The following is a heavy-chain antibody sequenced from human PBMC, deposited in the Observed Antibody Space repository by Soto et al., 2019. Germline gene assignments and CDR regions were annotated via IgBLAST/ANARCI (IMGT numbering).Heavy chain of an antibody. D-gene: IGHD6-19*01. CDR1: GGSISSYY. J-gene: IGHJ4*02. Sequence: PSETLSLTCTVSGGSISSYYWSWIRQPPGKGLEWIGYIYYSGSTNYNPSLKSRVSISVDTSKNQFSLKLSSVTAADTAVYYCARHLYSGWYYFDYSGQGTLVTVSS. V-gene: IGHV4-59*08. CDR2: IYYSGST. CDR3: ARHLYSGWYYFDY.